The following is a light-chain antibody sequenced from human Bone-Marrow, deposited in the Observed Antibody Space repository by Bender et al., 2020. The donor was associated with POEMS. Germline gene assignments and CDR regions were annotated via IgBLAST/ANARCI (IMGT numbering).Light chain of an antibody. CDR1: SSDVGGYNY. CDR3: SSYSGGVYSVM. Sequence: QSALTQPPSASGSPGQSVTISCTGTSSDVGGYNYVSWFQQHPGKAPKLIISEVSKRPSGVPDRFSGSKSGSTASLTVSGLEAEDEADDFCSSYSGGVYSVMFGVRTKLTVL. J-gene: IGLJ3*02. CDR2: EVS. V-gene: IGLV2-8*01.